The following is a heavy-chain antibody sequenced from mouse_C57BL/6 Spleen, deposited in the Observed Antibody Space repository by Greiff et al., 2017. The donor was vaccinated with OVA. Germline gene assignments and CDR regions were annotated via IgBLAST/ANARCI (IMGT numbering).Heavy chain of an antibody. V-gene: IGHV1-69*01. CDR2: IDPSDSYT. CDR1: GYTFTSYW. D-gene: IGHD1-1*01. Sequence: VQLQQPGAELVMPGASVKLSCKASGYTFTSYWMHWVKQRPGQGLEWIGEIDPSDSYTNYNQKFKGKSTLTVDKSSSTAYMQLSSLTSEDSAVYYCARSGYYGSSYYFDYWGQGTTLTVPS. J-gene: IGHJ2*01. CDR3: ARSGYYGSSYYFDY.